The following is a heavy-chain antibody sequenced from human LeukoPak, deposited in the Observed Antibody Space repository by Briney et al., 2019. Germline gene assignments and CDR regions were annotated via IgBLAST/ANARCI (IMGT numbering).Heavy chain of an antibody. D-gene: IGHD3-3*01. CDR3: ARVYYDFWSGHRTNYYMDV. Sequence: PSETLSLTCTVSGGSISSYYWSWIRQPPGKGLEWIGYIYYSRSTNYNPSLKSRVTISVDTSKNQFSLKLSSVTAADTAVYYCARVYYDFWSGHRTNYYMDVWGKGTTVTVSS. V-gene: IGHV4-59*01. CDR2: IYYSRST. CDR1: GGSISSYY. J-gene: IGHJ6*03.